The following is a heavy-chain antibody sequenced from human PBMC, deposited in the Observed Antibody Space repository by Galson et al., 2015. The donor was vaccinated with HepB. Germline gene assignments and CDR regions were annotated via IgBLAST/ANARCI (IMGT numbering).Heavy chain of an antibody. CDR3: ATDTVSGYYYYYMDV. J-gene: IGHJ6*03. CDR1: GYTLTELS. V-gene: IGHV1-24*01. D-gene: IGHD3-10*01. CDR2: FDPEDGET. Sequence: QSGAEVKKPGESLKISCKVSGYTLTELSMHWVRQAPGKGLEWMGGFDPEDGETIYAQKFQGRVTMTEDTSTDTAYMELSSLRSEDTAVYYCATDTVSGYYYYYMDVWGKGTTVTVSS.